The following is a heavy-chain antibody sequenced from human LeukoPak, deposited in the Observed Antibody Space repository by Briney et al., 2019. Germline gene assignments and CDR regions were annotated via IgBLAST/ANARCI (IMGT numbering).Heavy chain of an antibody. V-gene: IGHV3-48*03. CDR1: GFTFSGYE. CDR2: ISVSGTTI. J-gene: IGHJ6*03. D-gene: IGHD2-2*01. CDR3: AKDATAVPGTVYMGV. Sequence: GGSLRLSCAASGFTFSGYEMNWVRQAPGKGLEWLSHISVSGTTIHYADSVKGRFTISRDNAKNSVYLQMTRLRAEDTALYYCAKDATAVPGTVYMGVWGKGTTVTISS.